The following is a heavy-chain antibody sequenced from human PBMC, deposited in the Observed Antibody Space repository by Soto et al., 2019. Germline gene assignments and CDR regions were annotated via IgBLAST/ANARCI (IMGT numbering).Heavy chain of an antibody. Sequence: SVKVSCKTSGDTFSNYAISWVRQAPGQGLEWMGGIIPMYGSTNYVQKFRGRVTITADKSTSTAYMELSSLTSEDTAVYYCARDYLPGDYLDYWGQGTLVTVSS. D-gene: IGHD3-10*01. CDR2: IIPMYGST. J-gene: IGHJ4*02. CDR1: GDTFSNYA. V-gene: IGHV1-69*06. CDR3: ARDYLPGDYLDY.